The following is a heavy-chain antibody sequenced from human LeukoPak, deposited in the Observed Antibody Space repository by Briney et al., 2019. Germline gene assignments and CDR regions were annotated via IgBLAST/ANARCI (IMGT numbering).Heavy chain of an antibody. CDR3: ARDTYNYGSSAYYFDY. Sequence: SETLSLTCTVSGGSISSSSYYWVWIRQPPGKELEWIGSINYSGNTYYNPSVKSRVTMSVDTSKNQFSLKLSSVTAADTAVYYCARDTYNYGSSAYYFDYWGQGTLVTVSS. V-gene: IGHV4-39*07. D-gene: IGHD5-18*01. J-gene: IGHJ4*02. CDR1: GGSISSSSYY. CDR2: INYSGNT.